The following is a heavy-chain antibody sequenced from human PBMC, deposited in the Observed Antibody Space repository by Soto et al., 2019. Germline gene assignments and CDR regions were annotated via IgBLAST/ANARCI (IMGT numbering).Heavy chain of an antibody. J-gene: IGHJ4*02. CDR1: GYTFTSYG. CDR3: ARDMGLRYFDWLINFDY. V-gene: IGHV1-18*01. D-gene: IGHD3-9*01. Sequence: GASVKVSCKASGYTFTSYGISWVRQAPGQGLEWMGWISAYNGNTNYAQKLQGRVTMTTDTSTSTAYMELRSLRSDDTAVYYCARDMGLRYFDWLINFDYWGQGTQVTVSS. CDR2: ISAYNGNT.